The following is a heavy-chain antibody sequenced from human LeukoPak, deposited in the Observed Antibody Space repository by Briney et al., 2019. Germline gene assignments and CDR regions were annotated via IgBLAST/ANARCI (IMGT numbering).Heavy chain of an antibody. CDR3: AKGGGRQNAFDI. D-gene: IGHD2-15*01. CDR2: ISGSGGST. J-gene: IGHJ3*02. V-gene: IGHV3-23*01. Sequence: GGSLRLSCAASGFIFSSYAMSWVRQAPGKGLEWVSAISGSGGSTYYADSVKGRFTISRDNSKNTLYLQMNSLRAEDTAVYYCAKGGGRQNAFDIWGQGTMVTVSS. CDR1: GFIFSSYA.